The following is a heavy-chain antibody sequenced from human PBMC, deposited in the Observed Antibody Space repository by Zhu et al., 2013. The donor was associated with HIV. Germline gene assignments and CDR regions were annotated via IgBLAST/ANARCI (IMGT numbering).Heavy chain of an antibody. Sequence: QVQLVQSGAEVKKPGSSVKVSCKASGGTFSSYTISWVRQAPGQGLEWMGRIIPILGIANYAQKFQGRVTITADKSTSTAYMELSSLRSEDTAVYYCARDPVIAAAGKNQAYYYYYYGMDVWGQGTTVTVSS. D-gene: IGHD6-13*01. CDR3: ARDPVIAAAGKNQAYYYYYYGMDV. CDR1: GGTFSSYT. J-gene: IGHJ6*02. V-gene: IGHV1-69*08. CDR2: IIPILGIA.